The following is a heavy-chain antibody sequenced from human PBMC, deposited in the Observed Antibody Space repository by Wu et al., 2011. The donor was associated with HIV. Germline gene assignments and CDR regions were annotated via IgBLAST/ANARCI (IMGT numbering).Heavy chain of an antibody. CDR3: ASTDCSSNQLLWPYYYYYMDV. J-gene: IGHJ6*03. CDR1: GGTFKNYA. V-gene: IGHV1-69*18. Sequence: QVQLVQSGAEVKKPGSSVKVSCKASGGTFKNYAFSWVRQAPGQGLEWMGRIIPIFGTTNYAQKFQGRLTITADESTSKAHMELSTLGSEDTAIYYCASTDCSSNQLLWPYYYYYMDVWAKGPRSPSP. D-gene: IGHD2-2*01. CDR2: IIPIFGTT.